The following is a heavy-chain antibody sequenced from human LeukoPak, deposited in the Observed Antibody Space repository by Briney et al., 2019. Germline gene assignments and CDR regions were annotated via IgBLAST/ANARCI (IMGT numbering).Heavy chain of an antibody. CDR1: GFTVSNNY. CDR3: AGRRITPAAYDD. Sequence: GGSLRLSCAASGFTVSNNYMIWVRQAPGKGLECVSMINGGGGTDYADSVKGRFTISRDNSKNTLFLQMNSLRLDDTAVYYCAGRRITPAAYDDWGRGTLVSVSS. V-gene: IGHV3-66*02. CDR2: INGGGGT. J-gene: IGHJ4*02. D-gene: IGHD2-2*01.